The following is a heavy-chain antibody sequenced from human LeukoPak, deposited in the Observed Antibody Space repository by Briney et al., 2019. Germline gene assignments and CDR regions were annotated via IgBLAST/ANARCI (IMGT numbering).Heavy chain of an antibody. V-gene: IGHV4-61*01. CDR3: AREGALSRYYDFWSGPIDY. CDR1: GGSVSSGSYY. D-gene: IGHD3-3*01. Sequence: SETLSLTCPVSGGSVSSGSYYWSWIRQPPGKGLEWIGYIYYSGSTNYNPSLKSRVTISVDTSKNQFSLKLSSVTAADTAVYYCAREGALSRYYDFWSGPIDYWGQGTLVTVSS. CDR2: IYYSGST. J-gene: IGHJ4*02.